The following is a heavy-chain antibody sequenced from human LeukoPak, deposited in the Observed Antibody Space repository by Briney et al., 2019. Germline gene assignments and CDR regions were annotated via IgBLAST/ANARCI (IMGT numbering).Heavy chain of an antibody. CDR3: ARGVSYYFDY. J-gene: IGHJ4*02. CDR2: IIPIFGTA. Sequence: SVKVSCKASGYTFTSYSMHWVRQAPGQGLEWMGGIIPIFGTANYAQKFQGRVTITADESTSTAYMELSSLRSEDTAVYYCARGVSYYFDYWGQGTLVTVSS. V-gene: IGHV1-69*13. CDR1: GYTFTSYS.